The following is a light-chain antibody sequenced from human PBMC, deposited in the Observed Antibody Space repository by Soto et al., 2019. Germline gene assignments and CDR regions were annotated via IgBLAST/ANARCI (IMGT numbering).Light chain of an antibody. CDR3: SLYTSSSTPYVV. V-gene: IGLV2-14*01. Sequence: QSALTQPASVSGSPGQSITISCTGTSSDVGGYNYVSWYQQHPGKAPKLMIYDVSNRPSGVSNRFSGSKSGNTASLTISGLLSEDEAAYHCSLYTSSSTPYVVFGRGTKVTVL. J-gene: IGLJ2*01. CDR1: SSDVGGYNY. CDR2: DVS.